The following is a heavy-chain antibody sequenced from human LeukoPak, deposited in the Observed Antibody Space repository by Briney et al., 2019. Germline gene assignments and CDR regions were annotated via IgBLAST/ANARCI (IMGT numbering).Heavy chain of an antibody. CDR1: GFTFSSYS. V-gene: IGHV3-48*04. CDR2: ISSSGSTI. Sequence: GGSLRLSCAASGFTFSSYSMNWVRQAPGKGLEWVSYISSSGSTIFYADSVKGRFTISRDNAKNSLYLQMNSLRAGDTAVYYCAGGYGSYSPDYWGQGTLVTVSS. J-gene: IGHJ4*02. CDR3: AGGYGSYSPDY. D-gene: IGHD1-26*01.